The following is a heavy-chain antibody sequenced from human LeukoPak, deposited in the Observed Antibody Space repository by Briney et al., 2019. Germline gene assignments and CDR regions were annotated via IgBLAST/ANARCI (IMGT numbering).Heavy chain of an antibody. Sequence: SVKVSCKVSGGTFSIYGISWVRQAPGQGLQWMGRIIPIPDITNYAQKFQGRVRFTADKSTTTAFMELSSLRSEDTAMYYCAREGDDSSGYYSDYWGQGTPVTVSS. J-gene: IGHJ4*02. CDR3: AREGDDSSGYYSDY. CDR2: IIPIPDIT. CDR1: GGTFSIYG. D-gene: IGHD3-22*01. V-gene: IGHV1-69*04.